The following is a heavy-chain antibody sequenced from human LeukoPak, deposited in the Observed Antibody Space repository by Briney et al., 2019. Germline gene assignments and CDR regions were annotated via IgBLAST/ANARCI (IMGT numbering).Heavy chain of an antibody. CDR2: ISFDGSYK. CDR1: GFTFSHYG. Sequence: GRSLRLSCAASGFTFSHYGMHWVRQAPGKGLEWVAGISFDGSYKYYADSVKGRFTISRDNSKSTLYLQMNSLRAEDTAVYYCAKSVDDSSGWPAFDIWGQGTMVTVSS. CDR3: AKSVDDSSGWPAFDI. D-gene: IGHD3-22*01. V-gene: IGHV3-30*18. J-gene: IGHJ3*02.